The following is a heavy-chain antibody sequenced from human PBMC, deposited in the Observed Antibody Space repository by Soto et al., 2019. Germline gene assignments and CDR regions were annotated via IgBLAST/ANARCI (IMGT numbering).Heavy chain of an antibody. V-gene: IGHV4-34*01. Sequence: SETLSLTCAVYGGSFSGYYWTWIRQPPGKGLEWIGEINHRRSTSYNPSLKRRVTVSIDTSKNQFSLHLSSVTAADTAVYYCAGGTDYRWVLWGQGTTVTVSS. CDR3: AGGTDYRWVL. D-gene: IGHD4-4*01. CDR2: INHRRST. CDR1: GGSFSGYY. J-gene: IGHJ6*02.